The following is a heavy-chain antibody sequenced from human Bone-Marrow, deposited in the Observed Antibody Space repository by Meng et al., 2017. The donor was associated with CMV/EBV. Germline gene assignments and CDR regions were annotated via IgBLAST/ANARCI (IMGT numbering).Heavy chain of an antibody. Sequence: GESLKISCAAPGFTFSSYAMSWVRQAPGKGLEWVSAISGSGGSTYYADSVKGRFTISRDNSKNTLYLQMNSLRAEDTAVYYCAKDIWHCSSTSCPYYYYYGMDVWGQGTTVTVSS. J-gene: IGHJ6*02. CDR3: AKDIWHCSSTSCPYYYYYGMDV. D-gene: IGHD2-2*01. CDR1: GFTFSSYA. V-gene: IGHV3-23*01. CDR2: ISGSGGST.